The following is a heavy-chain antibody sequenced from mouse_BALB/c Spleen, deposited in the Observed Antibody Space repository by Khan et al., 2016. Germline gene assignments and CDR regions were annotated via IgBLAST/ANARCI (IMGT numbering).Heavy chain of an antibody. CDR3: ARRRDYGSSPAWFAY. J-gene: IGHJ3*01. Sequence: QVQLQQSGAELMKPGASVKISCKATGYTFRSYWIEWVKQRPGHGLEWLGEILPGGGTTNYNEKFQGKAIFTADSSSNTAYMQFSSLTSEDSAVYYCARRRDYGSSPAWFAYWGQGTLVTVSA. CDR1: GYTFRSYW. D-gene: IGHD1-1*01. V-gene: IGHV1-9*01. CDR2: ILPGGGTT.